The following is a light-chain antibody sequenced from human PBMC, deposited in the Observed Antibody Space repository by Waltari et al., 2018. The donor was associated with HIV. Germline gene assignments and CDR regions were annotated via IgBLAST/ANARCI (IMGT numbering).Light chain of an antibody. CDR2: DNT. CDR3: GTWDSSLGGWV. Sequence: QSVLTQPPSVSAAPGQKVTISCSGSSSNIWRNYVSWYQQLPGAAPQLLIYDNTERPSGIPDRFSGSKSGTSATLGITGLQTGDEADYYCGTWDSSLGGWVFGGGTKLAVL. CDR1: SSNIWRNY. J-gene: IGLJ3*02. V-gene: IGLV1-51*01.